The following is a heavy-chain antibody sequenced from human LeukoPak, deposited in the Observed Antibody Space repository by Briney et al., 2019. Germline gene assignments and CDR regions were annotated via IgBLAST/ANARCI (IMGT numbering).Heavy chain of an antibody. CDR1: GVTFRSYS. D-gene: IGHD3-10*01. V-gene: IGHV3-48*01. CDR3: ARDGGTGSYYFEQYYFDY. CDR2: IRSSTGTI. J-gene: IGHJ4*02. Sequence: GGTLRLSCAASGVTFRSYSMNWVRQGPGPWLEWVSYIRSSTGTIGYADSVKGRFSTSRDNAKNSLYLQMNSLRAEDTAVYYCARDGGTGSYYFEQYYFDYWGQGTLVTVSS.